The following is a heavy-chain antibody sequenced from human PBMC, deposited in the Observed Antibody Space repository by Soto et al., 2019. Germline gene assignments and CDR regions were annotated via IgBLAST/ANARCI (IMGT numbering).Heavy chain of an antibody. CDR1: GYSFTSYW. V-gene: IGHV5-51*01. CDR2: IYPGDSDT. D-gene: IGHD6-13*01. J-gene: IGHJ6*02. CDR3: ARTSAAGKYYYGMDV. Sequence: GESLKISCKGSGYSFTSYWIGWVRQMPGKGLEWMGIIYPGDSDTRYSPYFQGQVTISADKSISNAYLQWNNMKASDTAMYYCARTSAAGKYYYGMDVWGQGTTVTVSS.